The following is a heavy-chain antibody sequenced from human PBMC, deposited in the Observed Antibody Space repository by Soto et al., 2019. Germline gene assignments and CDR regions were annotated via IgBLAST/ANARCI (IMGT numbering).Heavy chain of an antibody. CDR3: ARSDYGSGSYYNPYYYYYGMDV. D-gene: IGHD3-10*01. Sequence: VASVKVSCKASGYTFTSYYMHWVRQAPGQGLEWMGIINPSGGSTSYAQKFQGRVTMTRDTSTSTVYMELSSLRSEDTAVYHCARSDYGSGSYYNPYYYYYGMDVWGQGTTVTVSS. CDR1: GYTFTSYY. CDR2: INPSGGST. V-gene: IGHV1-46*01. J-gene: IGHJ6*02.